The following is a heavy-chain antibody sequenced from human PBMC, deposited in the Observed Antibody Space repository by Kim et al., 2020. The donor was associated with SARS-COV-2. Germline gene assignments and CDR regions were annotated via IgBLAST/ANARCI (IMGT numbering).Heavy chain of an antibody. J-gene: IGHJ4*02. D-gene: IGHD4-4*01. Sequence: RGSSGGTYYADSVKGRFTISRDNSKNALSLQMNSLRAEDTAVYYCAKATLWGQGTLVTVSS. V-gene: IGHV3-23*01. CDR3: AKATL. CDR2: RGSSGGT.